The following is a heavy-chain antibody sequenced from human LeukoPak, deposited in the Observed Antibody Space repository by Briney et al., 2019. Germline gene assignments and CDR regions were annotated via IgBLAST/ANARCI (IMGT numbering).Heavy chain of an antibody. D-gene: IGHD6-19*01. CDR2: KWYDGSNK. Sequence: PGVSVRLFCAASVFTYSSHGMHGVRQAPGKGLVGVAVKWYDGSNKYYADSVKGRFTISRDNSKNTLYLQMNSLRAEDTAVYYCARDRDSSGWYYYYYGMDVWGQGTTVTVSS. V-gene: IGHV3-33*01. CDR1: VFTYSSHG. CDR3: ARDRDSSGWYYYYYGMDV. J-gene: IGHJ6*02.